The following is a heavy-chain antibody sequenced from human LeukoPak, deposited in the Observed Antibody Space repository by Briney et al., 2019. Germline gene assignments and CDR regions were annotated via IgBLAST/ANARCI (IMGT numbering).Heavy chain of an antibody. Sequence: SETLSLTCTVSGGSISSSSYYWGWLRQPPGKGLEWIANIYYSGSTYYSPSLKSRVTISVATSKNQFSLKLTSVTAADTAVYYCARHASVSGNWPRPLDYWGQGSLVTVSS. CDR2: IYYSGST. V-gene: IGHV4-39*01. CDR3: ARHASVSGNWPRPLDY. J-gene: IGHJ4*02. CDR1: GGSISSSSYY. D-gene: IGHD3-3*01.